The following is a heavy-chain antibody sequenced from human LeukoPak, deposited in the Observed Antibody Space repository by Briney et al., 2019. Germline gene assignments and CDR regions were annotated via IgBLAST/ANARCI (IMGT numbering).Heavy chain of an antibody. Sequence: TGGSLRLSCAASGFTFSNHGMNWVRQAPGKGLEWVSGTSPSGDITYYADSVKGRFTISRDNSKNTLYLEVISLTAEDTAVYYCAKDDAWLRFGEWSQGTLVTVSS. CDR2: TSPSGDIT. D-gene: IGHD3-10*01. CDR3: AKDDAWLRFGE. J-gene: IGHJ4*02. V-gene: IGHV3-23*01. CDR1: GFTFSNHG.